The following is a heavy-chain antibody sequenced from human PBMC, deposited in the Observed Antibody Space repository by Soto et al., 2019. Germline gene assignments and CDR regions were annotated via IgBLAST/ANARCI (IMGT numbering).Heavy chain of an antibody. V-gene: IGHV3-21*01. J-gene: IGHJ5*02. CDR3: ARDVSRIAAAGTSWFDP. D-gene: IGHD6-13*01. CDR2: ISSSSSYI. CDR1: GFTFSSYS. Sequence: VGSLRLSCAASGFTFSSYSMNWVRQAPGNGLEWVSSISSSSSYIYYADSVKGRFTISRDNAKNSLYLQMNSLRAEDTAVYYCARDVSRIAAAGTSWFDPWGQGTLVTVSS.